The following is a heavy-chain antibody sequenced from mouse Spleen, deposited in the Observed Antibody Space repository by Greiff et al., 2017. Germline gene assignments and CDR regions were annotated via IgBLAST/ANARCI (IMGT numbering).Heavy chain of an antibody. CDR3: ARGNRYDDGYYFDY. CDR2: ISSGSSTI. Sequence: EVQLVESGGGLVQPGGSRKLSCAASGFTFSSFGMHWVRQAPEKGLEWVAYISSGSSTIYYADTVKGRFTISRDNPKNTLFLQMTSLRSEDTAMYYCARGNRYDDGYYFDYWGQGTTLTVSS. V-gene: IGHV5-17*02. J-gene: IGHJ2*01. D-gene: IGHD2-14*01. CDR1: GFTFSSFG.